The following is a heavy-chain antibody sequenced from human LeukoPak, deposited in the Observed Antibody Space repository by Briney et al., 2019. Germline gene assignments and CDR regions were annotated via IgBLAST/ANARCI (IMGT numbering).Heavy chain of an antibody. Sequence: GESLKISCQGSGYTFTSYWIGWVRQMPVKGLEWMGSNYPGDSDTKYSPSFQGQVTISVDKSTNTAYLQWKSLKASDTSMYYCAGGAVVRGVRWFASWGRGARVTVS. CDR2: NYPGDSDT. CDR3: AGGAVVRGVRWFAS. CDR1: GYTFTSYW. V-gene: IGHV5-51*01. D-gene: IGHD3-10*01. J-gene: IGHJ5*01.